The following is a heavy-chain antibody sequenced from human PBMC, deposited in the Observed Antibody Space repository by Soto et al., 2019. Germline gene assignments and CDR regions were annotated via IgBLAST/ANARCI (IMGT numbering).Heavy chain of an antibody. J-gene: IGHJ6*02. D-gene: IGHD5-18*01. CDR2: IVVGSGNT. CDR1: GFTFTSSA. Sequence: ASVKVSCKASGFTFTSSAVQWVRQARGQRLEWIGWIVVGSGNTNYAQKFQERVTITRDMSTSTAYMELSSLRSEDTAVYYCAAPSHNVHKIQDANRLYYYYYGMDVWGQGTTVTVSS. V-gene: IGHV1-58*01. CDR3: AAPSHNVHKIQDANRLYYYYYGMDV.